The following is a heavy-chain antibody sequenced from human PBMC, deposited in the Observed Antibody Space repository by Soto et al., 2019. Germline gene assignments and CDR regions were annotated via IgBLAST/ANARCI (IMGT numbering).Heavy chain of an antibody. CDR1: GFTFSSYC. CDR3: PRWSRPYYGMDV. CDR2: IDSDVSST. D-gene: IGHD1-26*01. Sequence: PXGSLRLSFAASGFTFSSYCRQWVRQPPGKGLVWVSRIDSDVSSTTYADSVKGRFTISRDNAKNTLYLETNSLRAEDSAVYYCPRWSRPYYGMDVWGQGTTVTVSS. V-gene: IGHV3-74*01. J-gene: IGHJ6*02.